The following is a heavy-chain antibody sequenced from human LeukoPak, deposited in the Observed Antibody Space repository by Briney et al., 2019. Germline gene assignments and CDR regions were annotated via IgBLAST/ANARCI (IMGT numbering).Heavy chain of an antibody. V-gene: IGHV4-34*01. D-gene: IGHD2/OR15-2a*01. J-gene: IGHJ6*03. CDR1: GDSFSGFY. CDR3: VRGNVKHYHSVADEYYYYMDV. Sequence: SETLSLTCGVYGDSFSGFYWTWVRQAPGKGLEWIGEISYNGTPRYNPSLNSRITITLDTSKKQISLNLSPVTAADTAVYYCVRGNVKHYHSVADEYYYYMDVWGKGTAVIVTS. CDR2: ISYNGTP.